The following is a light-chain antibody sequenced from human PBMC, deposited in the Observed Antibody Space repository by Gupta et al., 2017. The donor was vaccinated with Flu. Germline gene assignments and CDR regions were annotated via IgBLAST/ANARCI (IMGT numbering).Light chain of an antibody. CDR2: DAS. CDR3: QQRSNLYT. Sequence: SPATLSSCARERTTRSGSDSKSVSSLFGCQQQNPGQAPRLIIDDASNTASGTTDRFSGSGGAKDFTLTSSRREDEDCAVYYRQQRSNLYTFGQGTKLEIK. V-gene: IGKV3-11*01. J-gene: IGKJ2*01. CDR1: KSVSSL.